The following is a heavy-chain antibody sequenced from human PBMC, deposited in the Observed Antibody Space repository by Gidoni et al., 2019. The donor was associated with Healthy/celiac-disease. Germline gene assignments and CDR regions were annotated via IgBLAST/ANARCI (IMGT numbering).Heavy chain of an antibody. D-gene: IGHD4-17*01. CDR1: GFTFSSYE. V-gene: IGHV3-48*03. CDR3: ARDRTMTTVTSDYYYYYGMDV. J-gene: IGHJ6*02. CDR2: ISSSGSTI. Sequence: EVQLVESGGGLVQPGGSLRLSCAASGFTFSSYELNWVRQAPGKGLEWVSYISSSGSTIYYADSVKGRFTISRDNAKNSLYLQMNSLRAEDTAVYYCARDRTMTTVTSDYYYYYGMDVWGQGTTVTVSS.